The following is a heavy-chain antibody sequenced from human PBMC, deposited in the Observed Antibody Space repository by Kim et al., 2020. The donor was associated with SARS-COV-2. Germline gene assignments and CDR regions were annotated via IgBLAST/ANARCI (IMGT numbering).Heavy chain of an antibody. CDR1: GFTFSSYA. V-gene: IGHV3-23*01. CDR3: AKNFDYYYSGTYSFGAFDI. D-gene: IGHD3-10*01. Sequence: GGSLRLSCGGSGFTFSSYAMSWVRRAPGKGLEWVSTISASGGSTYYADPVKGRFTISRDNSRHTLSLQMNSLRAEDTALYYCAKNFDYYYSGTYSFGAFDIWGQGTMVIVSS. J-gene: IGHJ3*02. CDR2: ISASGGST.